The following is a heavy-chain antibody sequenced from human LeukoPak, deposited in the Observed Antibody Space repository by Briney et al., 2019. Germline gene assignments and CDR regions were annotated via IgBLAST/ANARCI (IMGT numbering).Heavy chain of an antibody. CDR3: ARDRDCGDSDAFDI. D-gene: IGHD4-17*01. CDR2: ISAYNGNT. J-gene: IGHJ3*02. CDR1: GYTFTSYG. Sequence: ASVKVSCKASGYTFTSYGISWVRQAPGQGLEWMGWISAYNGNTNYAQKLQGRVTMTTDTSTSAAYMELRSLRSDDTAVYYCARDRDCGDSDAFDIWGQGTMVTVSS. V-gene: IGHV1-18*01.